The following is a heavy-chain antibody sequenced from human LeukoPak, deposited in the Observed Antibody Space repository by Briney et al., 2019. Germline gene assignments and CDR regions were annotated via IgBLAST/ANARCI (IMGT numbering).Heavy chain of an antibody. CDR1: GYSISSDYY. CDR3: ARSHCSGDSCNSNPTHFDY. V-gene: IGHV4-38-2*01. Sequence: SETLSLTCAVSGYSISSDYYWGWIGQPPGKGLEWIGSIYHSGSTYYNPSLKSRVTISVDTSKNQFSLKLSSVTAADTAVYYCARSHCSGDSCNSNPTHFDYWGQGTLVTVSS. J-gene: IGHJ4*02. D-gene: IGHD2-15*01. CDR2: IYHSGST.